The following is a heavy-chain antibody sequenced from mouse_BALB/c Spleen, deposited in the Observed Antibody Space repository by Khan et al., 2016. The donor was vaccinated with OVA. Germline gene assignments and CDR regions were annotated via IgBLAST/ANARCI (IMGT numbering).Heavy chain of an antibody. CDR1: GYSITSGYR. Sequence: EVQLQESGPGLVKPSQSLSLTCSVTGYSITSGYRWNWIRQFPGNKLEWMGYISYDGSNNYNPSLKNRISITRDTSKNQFFLKLNSVTTADTATYYCARGGAVVPYWYFDVWGAGTTVTVSS. J-gene: IGHJ1*01. D-gene: IGHD1-1*01. V-gene: IGHV3-6*02. CDR2: ISYDGSN. CDR3: ARGGAVVPYWYFDV.